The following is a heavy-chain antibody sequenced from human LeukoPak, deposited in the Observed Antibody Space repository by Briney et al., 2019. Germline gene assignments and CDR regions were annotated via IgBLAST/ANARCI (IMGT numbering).Heavy chain of an antibody. CDR1: GFIFSNYG. J-gene: IGHJ6*04. Sequence: GGSLRLSCAASGFIFSNYGLSWVRQAPGKGLEWVSVISGGGSTTAYADSVKGRFTISRDNSKNTLYLQMNSLRAEDTAVYYCAELGITMIGGVWGEGTTVTISS. V-gene: IGHV3-23*01. CDR3: AELGITMIGGV. CDR2: ISGGGSTT. D-gene: IGHD3-10*02.